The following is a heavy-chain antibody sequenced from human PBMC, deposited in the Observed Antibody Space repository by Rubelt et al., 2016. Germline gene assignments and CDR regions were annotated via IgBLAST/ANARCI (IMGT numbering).Heavy chain of an antibody. CDR3: ARLRWNDFWFDP. V-gene: IGHV4-59*08. D-gene: IGHD1-1*01. J-gene: IGHJ5*02. CDR1: GGSISDYY. CDR2: IYYSGRT. Sequence: QVQLQESGPGLVKPSETLSLTCTVSGGSISDYYCNWIRQPPGKGLEWIGYIYYSGRTDYNPSLKSRVTISVATSKNQFSLKLSSVTAADTAVYYCARLRWNDFWFDPWGQGTLVTVSS.